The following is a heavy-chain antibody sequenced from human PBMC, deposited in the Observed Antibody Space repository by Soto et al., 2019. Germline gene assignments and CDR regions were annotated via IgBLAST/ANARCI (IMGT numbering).Heavy chain of an antibody. CDR2: ISGNSSSI. J-gene: IGHJ3*02. V-gene: IGHV3-48*01. D-gene: IGHD5-12*01. CDR1: GFTFSRYA. Sequence: GGSLRLSCAASGFTFSRYAMSWVRQAPGKGLEWVSAISGNSSSIYYADSVKGRFTISRDNAKNSLYLQMNSLRAEDTAVYYCARARYSGYDNLAFDIWGQGTMVTVSS. CDR3: ARARYSGYDNLAFDI.